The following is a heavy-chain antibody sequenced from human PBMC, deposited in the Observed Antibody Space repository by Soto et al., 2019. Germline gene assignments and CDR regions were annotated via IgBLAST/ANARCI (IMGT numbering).Heavy chain of an antibody. CDR2: MYYSGST. CDR1: GGSISSSTYY. J-gene: IGHJ3*01. V-gene: IGHV4-39*01. CDR3: ARRVTWAFDV. Sequence: QLQLQESGPGLVKPSETLSLTCTVSGGSISSSTYYWGWIRQPPGKGLEWIGSMYYSGSTYYNPSLKSRVTISVDTSNNQFSLKLSSVTAADTAVYYRARRVTWAFDVWGRGTMVTVSS.